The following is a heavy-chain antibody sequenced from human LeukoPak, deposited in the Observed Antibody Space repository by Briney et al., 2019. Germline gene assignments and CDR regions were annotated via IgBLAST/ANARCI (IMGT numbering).Heavy chain of an antibody. CDR2: ISWNSGSI. J-gene: IGHJ3*02. CDR3: AKSYDSSGYLPLDAFDI. V-gene: IGHV3-9*03. Sequence: GGSLRLSCAASGFTFDDYAMHWVRQAPGKGLEWVSGISWNSGSIGYADSVKGRFTISRDNAKNSLYLQMNSLRAEDMALYYCAKSYDSSGYLPLDAFDIWGQGTMVTVSS. CDR1: GFTFDDYA. D-gene: IGHD3-22*01.